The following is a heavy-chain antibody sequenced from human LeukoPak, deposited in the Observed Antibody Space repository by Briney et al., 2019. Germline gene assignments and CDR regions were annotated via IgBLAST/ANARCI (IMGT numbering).Heavy chain of an antibody. CDR2: INHSGST. Sequence: PSETLSLICAVYGGSFRGYYWSWIRQPPGKGLEWIGEINHSGSTNYNPSLKSRVTISVDTSKNLFSLKLSSVTAADTAVYYCARDACSSTSCYGSRFDPWGQGTLVTVSS. V-gene: IGHV4-34*01. J-gene: IGHJ5*02. D-gene: IGHD2-2*01. CDR1: GGSFRGYY. CDR3: ARDACSSTSCYGSRFDP.